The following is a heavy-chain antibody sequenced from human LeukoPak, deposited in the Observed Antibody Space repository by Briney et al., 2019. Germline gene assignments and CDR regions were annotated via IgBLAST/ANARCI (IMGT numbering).Heavy chain of an antibody. V-gene: IGHV4-39*01. J-gene: IGHJ6*03. CDR3: ARQRADYYYYYVDV. CDR2: IYYSETT. Sequence: SDTLSLTCTVSGGSINSANYYWGWLRQPPGKGLEWIGSIYYSETTYDNPSLKSRVTISIETSKNQFSLKLSSVTASDTAVYYCARQRADYYYYYVDVWGKGTTVAVS. CDR1: GGSINSANYY.